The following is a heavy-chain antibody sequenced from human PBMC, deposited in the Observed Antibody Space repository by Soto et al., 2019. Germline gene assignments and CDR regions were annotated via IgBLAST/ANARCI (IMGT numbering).Heavy chain of an antibody. D-gene: IGHD6-13*01. CDR3: AKFISAAGTGY. V-gene: IGHV3-23*01. J-gene: IGHJ4*02. CDR1: GFTFSDYG. CDR2: ISGSGGST. Sequence: GGSLRLSCAASGFTFSDYGMGWVRQAPGRGLEWVPSISGSGGSTYYADSVKGRFTISRDNSKNTLYLQMNSLRAEDTALYYCAKFISAAGTGYWGQGTLVTVSS.